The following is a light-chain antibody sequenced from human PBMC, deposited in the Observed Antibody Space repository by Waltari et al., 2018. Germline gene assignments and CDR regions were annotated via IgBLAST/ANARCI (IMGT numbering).Light chain of an antibody. CDR3: SSYAGVRTWV. V-gene: IGLV2-23*01. J-gene: IGLJ3*02. CDR2: ADI. CDR1: SNDVGSYSL. Sequence: QSALTQPASVSGSPGQSLTISCIGVSNDVGSYSLVSWYQHQPDKAPTLLIYADIKLPSGVSDRFSGSRSGNTSSLTISGLQAEDAADYFCSSYAGVRTWVFGGGTKLSVL.